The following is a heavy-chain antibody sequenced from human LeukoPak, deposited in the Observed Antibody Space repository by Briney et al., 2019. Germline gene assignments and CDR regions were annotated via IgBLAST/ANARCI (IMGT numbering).Heavy chain of an antibody. CDR1: GFTFSSYA. Sequence: SGGSLRLSCAASGFTFSSYAMSWVRQAPGKGLEWVSGISGSGASTYYADSVKGRFTISRDNSKNTPYLQMNSLRAEDTAVYYCAKHLAARPLYYFDSWGQGTLVTLSS. V-gene: IGHV3-23*01. J-gene: IGHJ4*02. CDR2: ISGSGAST. CDR3: AKHLAARPLYYFDS. D-gene: IGHD6-6*01.